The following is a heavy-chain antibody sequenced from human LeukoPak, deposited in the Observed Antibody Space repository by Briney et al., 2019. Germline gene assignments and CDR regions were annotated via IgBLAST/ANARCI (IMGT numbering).Heavy chain of an antibody. CDR1: GGSISSYY. J-gene: IGHJ4*02. Sequence: SETLSLTCTVSGGSISSYYWSWIRQPPGKGLEWIGYIYYSGSTNYNPSLKSRVTISVDTSKNQFSLKLSSVTAADTAVYYCARVELLGSSGWPFDYWGRGTLATVSS. CDR2: IYYSGST. D-gene: IGHD6-19*01. CDR3: ARVELLGSSGWPFDY. V-gene: IGHV4-59*01.